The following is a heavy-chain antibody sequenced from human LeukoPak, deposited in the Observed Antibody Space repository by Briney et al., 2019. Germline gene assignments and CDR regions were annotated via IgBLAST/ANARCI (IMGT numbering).Heavy chain of an antibody. CDR1: GFTFSSYA. V-gene: IGHV3-23*01. CDR3: ARDSLDTDMPNDY. D-gene: IGHD5-18*01. J-gene: IGHJ4*02. CDR2: ISGSGGST. Sequence: GGSLRLSCAASGFTFSSYAMSWVRQDPGKGLEWVSAISGSGGSTYYADSVKGRFTISRDNANNSLYLQMNRLRAEDTAVYYCARDSLDTDMPNDYWGQGTLVTVSS.